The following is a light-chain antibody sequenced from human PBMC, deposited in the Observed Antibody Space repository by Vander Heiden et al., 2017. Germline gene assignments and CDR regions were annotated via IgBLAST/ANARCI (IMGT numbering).Light chain of an antibody. CDR2: KVS. V-gene: IGKV2-30*02. CDR1: QSLVHSDGITY. CDR3: MQGTYWPPT. J-gene: IGKJ1*01. Sequence: DVVMTQSPHSLPVTLGQPASIACRSTQSLVHSDGITYMNWFQQRPGQSPRRLIYKVSNRDSGVPKGFSGSWSGTDFTLKISRVEAEDVGVYICMQGTYWPPTFGQGTKVEIK.